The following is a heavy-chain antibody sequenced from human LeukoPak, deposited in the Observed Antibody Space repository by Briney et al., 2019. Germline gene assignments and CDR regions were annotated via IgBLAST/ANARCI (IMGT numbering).Heavy chain of an antibody. Sequence: GGSLRLSCAASGFTFDDYAMHWVRQAPGKGLEWVSLISGDGGSTYYADSVKGRFTISRENSKNSLYLQMNSLGTEDTALYYCATSDFAAHFDYWGQGTLVTVSS. D-gene: IGHD2/OR15-2a*01. V-gene: IGHV3-43*02. CDR1: GFTFDDYA. J-gene: IGHJ4*02. CDR3: ATSDFAAHFDY. CDR2: ISGDGGST.